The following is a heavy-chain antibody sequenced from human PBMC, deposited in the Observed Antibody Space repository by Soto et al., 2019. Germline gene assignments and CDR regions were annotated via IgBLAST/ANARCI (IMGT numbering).Heavy chain of an antibody. V-gene: IGHV2-5*02. CDR1: GFSLSSREMA. J-gene: IGHJ3*01. D-gene: IGHD3-10*01. CDR2: VYWDDGA. Sequence: QITLKESGPTLVKPTQPLTLTCTFSGFSLSSREMAVGWIRQPPGKALACLTLVYWDDGARYRPSESNMLTIRKDTSKHQVAVMMTNMDTVDTCTYFCAHFNASVRSPIEDFDVWGQGPAVTVSS. CDR3: AHFNASVRSPIEDFDV.